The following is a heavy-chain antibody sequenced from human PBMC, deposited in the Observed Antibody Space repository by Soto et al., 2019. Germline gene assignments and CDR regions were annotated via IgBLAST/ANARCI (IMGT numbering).Heavy chain of an antibody. Sequence: SSETLSLTCTVSGGSISSYYWSWIRQPPGKGLEWIGYIYYSGSTNYNPSLKSRVTISVDTSKNQFSLKLSSVTAADTAVYYCARVSSGWFVAFDIWGQGTMVTVSS. CDR2: IYYSGST. D-gene: IGHD6-19*01. J-gene: IGHJ3*02. CDR3: ARVSSGWFVAFDI. CDR1: GGSISSYY. V-gene: IGHV4-59*01.